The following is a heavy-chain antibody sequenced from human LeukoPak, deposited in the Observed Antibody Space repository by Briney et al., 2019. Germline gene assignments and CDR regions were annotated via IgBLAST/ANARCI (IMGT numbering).Heavy chain of an antibody. CDR2: INTDGSAT. CDR1: GFTFGNYW. V-gene: IGHV3-74*01. D-gene: IGHD2-8*02. Sequence: GRSLRLSCTASGFTFGNYWMHWVRQAPGKGLVWVSSINTDGSATSFADSVKGRFTISRHSAQNTVYLQMNSLTVEDTGVYYCTGDALLEYCTGNDCYHTDFWGQGILVTVSS. J-gene: IGHJ4*02. CDR3: TGDALLEYCTGNDCYHTDF.